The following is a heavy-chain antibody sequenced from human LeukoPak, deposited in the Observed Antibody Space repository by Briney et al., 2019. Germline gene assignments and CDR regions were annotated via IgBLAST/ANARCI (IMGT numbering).Heavy chain of an antibody. V-gene: IGHV5-51*01. Sequence: RGESLKISCKGSGYSFTSYGIGWVRQMPGKGLEWMGIIYPGDSDTRYSPSFQGQVTISADKSISTAYLQWSSLKASDTAMYYCARLFYDILTGPAVTPLDYWGQGTLVTVSS. CDR2: IYPGDSDT. CDR3: ARLFYDILTGPAVTPLDY. D-gene: IGHD3-9*01. CDR1: GYSFTSYG. J-gene: IGHJ4*02.